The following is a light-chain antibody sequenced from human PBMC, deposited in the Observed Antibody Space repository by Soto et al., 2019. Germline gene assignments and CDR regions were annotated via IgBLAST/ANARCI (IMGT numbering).Light chain of an antibody. CDR2: DAS. Sequence: DSVLTLCRASQCISSWVAWYQQKPVKAPKLLIYDASSLESGVPSRFSGSGSGTEFTLTISSLQPDDFATYYCQQYNSYWTFGQGTKVDI. J-gene: IGKJ1*01. CDR3: QQYNSYWT. V-gene: IGKV1-5*02. CDR1: QCISSW.